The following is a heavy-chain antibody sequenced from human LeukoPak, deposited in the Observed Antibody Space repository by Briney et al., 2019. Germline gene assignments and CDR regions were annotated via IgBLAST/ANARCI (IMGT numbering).Heavy chain of an antibody. D-gene: IGHD1-26*01. V-gene: IGHV3-30*02. CDR1: GFTFSSCG. Sequence: PGGSLRLSCEASGFTFSSCGMHWVRQAPGKGLEWVVYTRYDGSDKYYIDSVKGRFTIARDNSKKTLYLQMTSLRPDDTAVYFCAKDEGVGASYFDYWGQGTLVAVSS. CDR3: AKDEGVGASYFDY. J-gene: IGHJ4*02. CDR2: TRYDGSDK.